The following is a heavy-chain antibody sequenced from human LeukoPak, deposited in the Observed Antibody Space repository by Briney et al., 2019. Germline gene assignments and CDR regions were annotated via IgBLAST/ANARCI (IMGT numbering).Heavy chain of an antibody. D-gene: IGHD3-22*01. CDR2: INWNGGST. J-gene: IGHJ2*01. CDR1: GFSFDDYG. CDR3: ARGYDGSGYYYRNWYFDL. V-gene: IGHV3-20*04. Sequence: GGSLRLSCAASGFSFDDYGMSWVRHAPGKGLEWVSGINWNGGSTGYADSVKGRFTISRDNAKNSLYLQMNSLRAEDTALYYCARGYDGSGYYYRNWYFDLWGRGTLVTVSS.